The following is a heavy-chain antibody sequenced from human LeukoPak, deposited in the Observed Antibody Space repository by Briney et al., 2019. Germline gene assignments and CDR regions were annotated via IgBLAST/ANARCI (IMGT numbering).Heavy chain of an antibody. CDR2: ISGSGGST. V-gene: IGHV3-23*01. D-gene: IGHD2/OR15-2a*01. CDR3: AKSCNSGNCYYNY. J-gene: IGHJ4*02. Sequence: GGSLRLSCAASGFTFSSYAMSWVRQAPGKGLEWVSAISGSGGSTYYAASVKGRFTISRDNSENTLSLQMNRLRADDTAIYYCAKSCNSGNCYYNYWGQGTLVTVSS. CDR1: GFTFSSYA.